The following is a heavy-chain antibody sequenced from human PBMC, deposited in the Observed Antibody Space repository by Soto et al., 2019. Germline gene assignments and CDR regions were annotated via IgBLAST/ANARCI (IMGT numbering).Heavy chain of an antibody. CDR1: GGSFSGYY. CDR3: ARKSFWSGSVFPNYFDY. Sequence: SETLSLTCAVFGGSFSGYYWSWIRQPPGKGLEWIGEINHSGSTNYNPSLKSRVTISVDTSKNQFSLKLSSVTAADTAVYYCARKSFWSGSVFPNYFDYWGQGTLVTVSS. J-gene: IGHJ4*02. D-gene: IGHD3-3*01. CDR2: INHSGST. V-gene: IGHV4-34*01.